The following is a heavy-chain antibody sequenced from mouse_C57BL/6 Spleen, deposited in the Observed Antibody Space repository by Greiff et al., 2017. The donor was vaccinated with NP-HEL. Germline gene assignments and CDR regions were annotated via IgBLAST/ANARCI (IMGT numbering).Heavy chain of an antibody. CDR2: ISDGGSYT. CDR3: AREGIYYYGSSYGYFDV. CDR1: GFTFSSYA. D-gene: IGHD1-1*01. J-gene: IGHJ1*03. Sequence: EVKVVESGGGLVKPGGSLKLSCAASGFTFSSYAMSWVRQTPEKRLEWVATISDGGSYTYYPDNVKGRFTISRDNAKNNLYLQMSHLKSEDTAMYYCAREGIYYYGSSYGYFDVWGTGTTVTVSS. V-gene: IGHV5-4*01.